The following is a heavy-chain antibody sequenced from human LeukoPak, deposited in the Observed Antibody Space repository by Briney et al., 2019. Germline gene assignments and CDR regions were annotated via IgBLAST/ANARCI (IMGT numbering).Heavy chain of an antibody. J-gene: IGHJ3*02. D-gene: IGHD4-17*01. CDR1: GYTFTSYY. CDR2: INPSGGST. CDR3: AREVHGDYDI. Sequence: ASVKVSCKASGYTFTSYYMHWVRQPPGQGLQRMGIINPSGGSTSYAQKFQGRFTVTRDTSTSTVYMELSSLRSEDTAVYYCAREVHGDYDIWGQGTRVTVSS. V-gene: IGHV1-46*01.